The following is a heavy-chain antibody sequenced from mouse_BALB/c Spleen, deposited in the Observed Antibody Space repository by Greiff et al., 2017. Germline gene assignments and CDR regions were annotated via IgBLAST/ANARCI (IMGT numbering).Heavy chain of an antibody. CDR3: ARDYGNPYYFDY. J-gene: IGHJ2*01. CDR1: GYTFTDYV. Sequence: VMLVESGPELVKPGASVKMSCTASGYTFTDYVISWVKQRTGQGLEWIGEIYTGSGSTYYNEKFKGKATLTADKSSNTAYMQFSSLTSEDSAVYFCARDYGNPYYFDYWGQGTTLTVSS. V-gene: IGHV1-77*01. D-gene: IGHD2-1*01. CDR2: IYTGSGST.